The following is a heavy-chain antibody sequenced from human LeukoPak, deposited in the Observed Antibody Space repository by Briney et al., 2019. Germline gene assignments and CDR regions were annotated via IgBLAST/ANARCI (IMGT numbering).Heavy chain of an antibody. CDR2: IIPIFGTA. D-gene: IGHD3-3*01. Sequence: SVKVSCKASGGTFSSYAISWVRQAPGQGLEWMGGIIPIFGTANYAQKFQGRVTITADESTSTAYMELSSLGSEDTAVYYCARPITIFGVVIGWFDPWGQGTLVTVSS. V-gene: IGHV1-69*13. CDR3: ARPITIFGVVIGWFDP. CDR1: GGTFSSYA. J-gene: IGHJ5*02.